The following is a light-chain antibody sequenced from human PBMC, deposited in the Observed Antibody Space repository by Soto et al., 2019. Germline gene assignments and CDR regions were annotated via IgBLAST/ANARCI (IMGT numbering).Light chain of an antibody. CDR3: QQPNSYQFT. CDR1: QGISSY. J-gene: IGKJ3*01. V-gene: IGKV1-9*01. Sequence: DIQLTQSPSFLSASVGDRVTITCRASQGISSYLAWYQQKPGNAPKLLIYAAATLQSGVPSRFSGSGSGIEFTLTINTLQPEDVATYYCQQPNSYQFTFEPGTKVDIK. CDR2: AAA.